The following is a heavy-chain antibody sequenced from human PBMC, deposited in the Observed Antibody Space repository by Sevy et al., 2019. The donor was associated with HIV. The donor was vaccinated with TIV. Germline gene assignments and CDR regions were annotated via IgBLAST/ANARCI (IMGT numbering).Heavy chain of an antibody. D-gene: IGHD4-4*01. Sequence: SETLSLTCTVSGGSISSYYWSWIRQPAGKGLEWIGRIYTSGSTNYNPSLKSRVTMSVDTSKNQFSLKLSSVTAADTAVYYCARAFTVTLNGYYYYGMDVWGQGTTVTVSS. CDR2: IYTSGST. V-gene: IGHV4-4*07. CDR1: GGSISSYY. CDR3: ARAFTVTLNGYYYYGMDV. J-gene: IGHJ6*02.